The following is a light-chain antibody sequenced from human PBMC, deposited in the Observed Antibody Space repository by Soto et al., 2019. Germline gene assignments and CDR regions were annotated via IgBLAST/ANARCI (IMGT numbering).Light chain of an antibody. J-gene: IGKJ2*01. Sequence: EIVLAQSPVTLSLSPGERATLSCRASQSVSSFLAWYQQKPGQAPRLLIYDVSNRAAGIPARFSGSGSGTDFTLTISSLEPEDFVVYYCQQRTDWPPVYTFGQGTKLEIK. CDR3: QQRTDWPPVYT. V-gene: IGKV3-11*01. CDR1: QSVSSF. CDR2: DVS.